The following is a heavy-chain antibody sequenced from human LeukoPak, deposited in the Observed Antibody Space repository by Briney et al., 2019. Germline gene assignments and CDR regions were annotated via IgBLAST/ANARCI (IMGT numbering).Heavy chain of an antibody. J-gene: IGHJ4*02. Sequence: GGSLRRSCAASGFTFSSYGMHRVRQAPGKGLEWVAFIRYDGSNKYYADSVKGRFTISRDNSKNTLYLQMNSLRAEDTAVYYCAKDPSFRPGYFDYWGQGTLVTVSS. CDR1: GFTFSSYG. CDR3: AKDPSFRPGYFDY. V-gene: IGHV3-30*02. CDR2: IRYDGSNK.